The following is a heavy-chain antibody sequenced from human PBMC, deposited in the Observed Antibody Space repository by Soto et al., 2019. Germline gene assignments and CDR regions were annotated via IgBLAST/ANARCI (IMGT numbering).Heavy chain of an antibody. CDR3: ARSYYYDTSGSTYNWFDP. Sequence: SVTLSLTCAVSGGSISSGGYSWSWIRQPPGKGLECIADSYHSGSTYYNPSLKSRVTISLDRSKNQFSLKLSSVTAADTAVYYCARSYYYDTSGSTYNWFDPWGQGTLVTVSS. J-gene: IGHJ5*02. V-gene: IGHV4-30-2*01. CDR2: SYHSGST. CDR1: GGSISSGGYS. D-gene: IGHD3-22*01.